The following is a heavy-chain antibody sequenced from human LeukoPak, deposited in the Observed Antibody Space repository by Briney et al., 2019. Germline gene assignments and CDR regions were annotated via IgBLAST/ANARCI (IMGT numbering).Heavy chain of an antibody. V-gene: IGHV4-34*01. CDR3: ARDVGSYYFDY. J-gene: IGHJ4*02. CDR2: INHSGST. D-gene: IGHD1-26*01. CDR1: GGSFSGYY. Sequence: SETLSLTCAVYGGSFSGYYWSWIRQPPGKGLEWIGEINHSGSTNYNPSLKSRVTISVDTSKNQFSLKLSSVTAADTAVYYCARDVGSYYFDYWGQGTLVTVSS.